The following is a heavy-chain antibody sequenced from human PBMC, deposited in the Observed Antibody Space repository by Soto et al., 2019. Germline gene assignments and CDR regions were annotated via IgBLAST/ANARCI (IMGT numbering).Heavy chain of an antibody. CDR2: IYWDDGK. J-gene: IGHJ1*01. CDR1: GFSLSTSGVG. Sequence: QITLKESGPTLVKPTQTLTLTCTFSGFSLSTSGVGVGWIRQPPGKALEWLALIYWDDGKRYSPSLKSRLTLTKDTSQHQVVLTMTNVDPVDTATYYCAHLVLLWFGELSAEYLQHWGQGALVTVSS. CDR3: AHLVLLWFGELSAEYLQH. V-gene: IGHV2-5*02. D-gene: IGHD3-10*01.